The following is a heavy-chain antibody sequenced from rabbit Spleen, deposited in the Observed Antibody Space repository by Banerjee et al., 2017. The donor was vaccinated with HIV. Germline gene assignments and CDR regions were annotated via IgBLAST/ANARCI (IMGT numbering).Heavy chain of an antibody. J-gene: IGHJ4*01. CDR1: GFSFSSNG. V-gene: IGHV1S45*01. CDR2: IVDGGGST. CDR3: ARDLAGVIGWNFNL. D-gene: IGHD4-1*01. Sequence: QEQLVESGGGLVKPEGSLTLTCTASGFSFSSNGMCWVRQAPGKGLEWIACIVDGGGSTYYASWAKGRFTISKTSSTTVTLQMTSLTAADTATYFCARDLAGVIGWNFNLWGQGTLVTVS.